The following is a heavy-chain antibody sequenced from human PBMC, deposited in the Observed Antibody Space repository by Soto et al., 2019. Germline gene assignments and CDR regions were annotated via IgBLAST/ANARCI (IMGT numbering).Heavy chain of an antibody. CDR3: TTAGVGATYYYYYGMDV. CDR2: IKSKTDGGTT. D-gene: IGHD1-26*01. V-gene: IGHV3-15*01. Sequence: LRLSCAASGFTFSNAWMSWVRQAPGKGLEWVGRIKSKTDGGTTDYAAPVKGRFTISRDDSKNTLYLQMNSLKTEDTAVYYCTTAGVGATYYYYYGMDVWGQGTTVTVSS. CDR1: GFTFSNAW. J-gene: IGHJ6*02.